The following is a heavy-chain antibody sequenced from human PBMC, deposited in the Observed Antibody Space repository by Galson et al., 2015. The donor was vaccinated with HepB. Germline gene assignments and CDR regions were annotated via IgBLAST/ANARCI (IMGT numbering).Heavy chain of an antibody. D-gene: IGHD7-27*01. J-gene: IGHJ6*02. CDR2: ISYDGNTK. CDR3: SKDRALTGSYYFHYGMDV. CDR1: GFIFSDFG. Sequence: SLRLSCAVSGFIFSDFGMHWVRQAPGKGLEWVAVISYDGNTKHYADSVKGRFTVSRDNSKNMLFLEMSSLGAEDTALYYCSKDRALTGSYYFHYGMDVWGQGTTVAVSS. V-gene: IGHV3-30*18.